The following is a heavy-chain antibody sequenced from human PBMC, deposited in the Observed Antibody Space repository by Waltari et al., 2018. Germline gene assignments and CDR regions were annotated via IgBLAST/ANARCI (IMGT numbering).Heavy chain of an antibody. D-gene: IGHD4-4*01. CDR3: AKDRGLTVTTPV. CDR2: IRYDGSNK. CDR1: GFTFSSYG. J-gene: IGHJ4*02. Sequence: QVQLVESGGGVVQPGGSLRLSCAASGFTFSSYGMHWVRQAPGKGLEWVAFIRYDGSNKYYAASVKGRFTISRDNSKNTLYLQMNSLRAEDTAVYYCAKDRGLTVTTPVWGQGTLVTVSS. V-gene: IGHV3-30*02.